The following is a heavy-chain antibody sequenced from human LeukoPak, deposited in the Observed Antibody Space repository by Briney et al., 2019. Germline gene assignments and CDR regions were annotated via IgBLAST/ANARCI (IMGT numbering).Heavy chain of an antibody. CDR2: SSGRGGGK. Sequence: PGGSLRLTCAASGFAFSSYAMSWVREAPPKGAEGGSVSSGRGGGKYYRDSVKCGFTISRDNSKSTLYLQMNSLRAEDTAVYYCAKGRQWLVSAFDIWGQGTMVTVSS. CDR3: AKGRQWLVSAFDI. D-gene: IGHD6-19*01. J-gene: IGHJ3*02. V-gene: IGHV3-23*01. CDR1: GFAFSSYA.